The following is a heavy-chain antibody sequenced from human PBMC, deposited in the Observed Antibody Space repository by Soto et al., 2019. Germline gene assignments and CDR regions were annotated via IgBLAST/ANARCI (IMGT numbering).Heavy chain of an antibody. Sequence: QVQLVQSGAEVKKPGSSVKVSCKASGGTFSSYAISWVRQAPGQGLEWMGGIIPIFGTANYAQKFQGRVTITADESTSTAYMELSSLRSEDTAVYYCARDQWAAWQQLVRRGHYYYYGMDVWGQGTTVTVSS. CDR1: GGTFSSYA. D-gene: IGHD6-13*01. V-gene: IGHV1-69*01. CDR2: IIPIFGTA. CDR3: ARDQWAAWQQLVRRGHYYYYGMDV. J-gene: IGHJ6*02.